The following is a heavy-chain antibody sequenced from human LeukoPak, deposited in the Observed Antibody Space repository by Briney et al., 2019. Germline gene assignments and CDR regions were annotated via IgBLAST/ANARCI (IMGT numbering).Heavy chain of an antibody. CDR1: GFTFSSYG. CDR3: ARVWKDDWNYVVDY. Sequence: PGGSLRLSCAASGFTFSSYGMHWVRQAPGKGLEWVAVIWYDGSNKYYADSVKGRFTISRDNSKNTLYLQMNSLRAEDTAVYYCARVWKDDWNYVVDYWGQGTLVTVPS. D-gene: IGHD1-7*01. J-gene: IGHJ4*02. V-gene: IGHV3-33*01. CDR2: IWYDGSNK.